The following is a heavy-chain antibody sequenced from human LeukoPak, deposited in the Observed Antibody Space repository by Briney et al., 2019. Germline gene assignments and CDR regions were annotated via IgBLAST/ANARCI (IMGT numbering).Heavy chain of an antibody. D-gene: IGHD2-21*02. CDR3: ARGGGAFCGSDCYRNFDY. CDR2: IYRDGST. CDR1: GLIVGTDY. V-gene: IGHV3-53*01. Sequence: TGGSLRLSCAASGLIVGTDYMSWVRQAPGKGLEWVSVIYRDGSTYYTDSVKGRFTISRDNSDNTVHLQMNRLRAEDTAVYYCARGGGAFCGSDCYRNFDYWGQGTLVTVSS. J-gene: IGHJ4*02.